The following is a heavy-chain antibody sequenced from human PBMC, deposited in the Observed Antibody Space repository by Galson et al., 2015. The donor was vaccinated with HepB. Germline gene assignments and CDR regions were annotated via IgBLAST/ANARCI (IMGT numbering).Heavy chain of an antibody. Sequence: SLRLSCAASGFTFSGYGMHWVRQAPGKGLEWVAVIWYDGSNKYYADSVKGRFTISRDNSKNTLYLQMNSLRAEDTAVYYCATNYYDSSGYDAFDIWGQGTMVTVSS. V-gene: IGHV3-33*08. CDR2: IWYDGSNK. D-gene: IGHD3-22*01. CDR3: ATNYYDSSGYDAFDI. J-gene: IGHJ3*02. CDR1: GFTFSGYG.